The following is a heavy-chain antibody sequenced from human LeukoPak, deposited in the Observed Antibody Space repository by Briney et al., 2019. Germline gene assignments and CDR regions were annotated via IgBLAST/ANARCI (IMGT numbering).Heavy chain of an antibody. D-gene: IGHD2-15*01. CDR3: ARCSGGSTYHSDDY. J-gene: IGHJ4*02. CDR2: IYHSGST. V-gene: IGHV4-4*02. Sequence: SETLSLTCAVSGGSISSSNWWSWVRQPPGKGLEWIGEIYHSGSTNYNPSLKSRVTLSVDKSKNQFSQKLSSVTAADTAVYYCARCSGGSTYHSDDYWGQGTLVTVSS. CDR1: GGSISSSNW.